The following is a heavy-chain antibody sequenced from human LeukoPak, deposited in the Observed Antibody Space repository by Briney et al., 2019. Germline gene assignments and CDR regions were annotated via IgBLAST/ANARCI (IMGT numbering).Heavy chain of an antibody. CDR2: IYYSGST. CDR3: ARTLYYYGLDV. V-gene: IGHV4-39*01. Sequence: PSETLSLTCTVSGGSISSSSYYWGWIRQPPGKGLEWIGSIYYSGSTYCNPSLKSRVTISVDTSKNQFSLKLSSVTAADTAVFYCARTLYYYGLDVWGQGTTVTVSS. CDR1: GGSISSSSYY. J-gene: IGHJ6*02.